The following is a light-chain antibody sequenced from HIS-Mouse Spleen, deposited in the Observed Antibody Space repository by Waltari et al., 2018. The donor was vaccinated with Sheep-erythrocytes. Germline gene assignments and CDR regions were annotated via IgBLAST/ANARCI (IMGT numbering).Light chain of an antibody. V-gene: IGLV3-1*01. Sequence: SYELTQPPSVSVSPGQTASITCSGDKLGDKYACWYQQKPGQSPVLVIYQDSKRPSGFPERFSGSNSGNAATLTISGTQAMDEADYYCQAWDSSPYVFGTGTKVTVL. CDR3: QAWDSSPYV. J-gene: IGLJ1*01. CDR1: KLGDKY. CDR2: QDS.